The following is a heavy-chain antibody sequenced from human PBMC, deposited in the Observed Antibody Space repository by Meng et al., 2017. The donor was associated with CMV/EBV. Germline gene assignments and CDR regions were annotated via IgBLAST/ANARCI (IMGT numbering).Heavy chain of an antibody. CDR3: ARVGVGGNPGYYYYYYGMDV. J-gene: IGHJ6*02. D-gene: IGHD4-23*01. Sequence: GESLKISCAASGFTVSSNYMSWVRQAPGKGLEWVSVIYSGGSTYYADSVKGRFTISRDNAKNSLYLQMNSLRAEDTAVYYCARVGVGGNPGYYYYYYGMDVWGQGTTVTVSS. CDR1: GFTVSSNY. CDR2: IYSGGST. V-gene: IGHV3-53*01.